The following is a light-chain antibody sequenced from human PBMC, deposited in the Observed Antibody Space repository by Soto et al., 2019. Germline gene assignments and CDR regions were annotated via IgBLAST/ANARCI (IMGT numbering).Light chain of an antibody. J-gene: IGKJ4*01. V-gene: IGKV1D-13*01. CDR2: DAS. CDR1: QGISTS. CDR3: QQFSNYPLS. Sequence: IQMTQSPSTLSASVGDRVTITCRASQGISTSLAWYQHKPGTTPKLLIHDASSLESGVPSRFSGSGSGTDFTLSISSLQPEDFATYYCQQFSNYPLSFGEGTKVDNK.